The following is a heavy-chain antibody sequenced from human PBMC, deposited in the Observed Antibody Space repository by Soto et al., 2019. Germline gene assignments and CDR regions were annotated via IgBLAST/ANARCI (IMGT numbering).Heavy chain of an antibody. CDR2: INPNSGGT. D-gene: IGHD6-13*01. CDR3: ARGPPGQQLVRFWFDP. CDR1: GYTFTGYY. Sequence: ASVKVSCKASGYTFTGYYMHWVRQAPGQGLEWMGWINPNSGGTNYAQKFQGRVTMTRDTSISTAYMELSRLRSDDTAVYYCARGPPGQQLVRFWFDPWGQGTLVTV. V-gene: IGHV1-2*02. J-gene: IGHJ5*02.